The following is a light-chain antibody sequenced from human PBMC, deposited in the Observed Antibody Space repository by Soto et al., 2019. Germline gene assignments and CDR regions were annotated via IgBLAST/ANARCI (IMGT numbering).Light chain of an antibody. J-gene: IGLJ1*01. Sequence: QSVLTQPASVSGSPGQSISISCTGTSSDVGGYNYVSWDQQHPGKAPKLMIYDVSNRPSGVSNRFSGSKSGNTASLTISGLQAEDEADYYCSSYTSSSRYVFGTGTKLTVL. CDR1: SSDVGGYNY. CDR3: SSYTSSSRYV. V-gene: IGLV2-14*01. CDR2: DVS.